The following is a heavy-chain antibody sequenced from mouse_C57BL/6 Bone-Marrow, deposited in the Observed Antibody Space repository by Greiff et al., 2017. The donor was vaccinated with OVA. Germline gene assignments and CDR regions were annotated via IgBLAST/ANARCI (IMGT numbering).Heavy chain of an antibody. D-gene: IGHD1-1*01. CDR2: ILPGGGST. J-gene: IGHJ2*01. CDR1: GYTFTGYW. V-gene: IGHV1-9*01. CDR3: ARGENYYGRRRGYFDY. Sequence: VKLVESGAELMKPGASVKLSCKATGYTFTGYWIEWVKQRPGHGLEWIGEILPGGGSTNDNEKFKGKATFTADTSSNTAYMQLSSLTTEDSASYYCARGENYYGRRRGYFDYWGQGTTLTVSS.